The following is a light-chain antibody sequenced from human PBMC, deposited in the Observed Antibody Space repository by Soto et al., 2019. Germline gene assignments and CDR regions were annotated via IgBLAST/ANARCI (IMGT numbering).Light chain of an antibody. J-gene: IGKJ5*01. CDR3: QQYHNWPIT. CDR2: GAS. CDR1: QSVSSN. Sequence: EIVMTQSPATLSVSPGERATLSCRASQSVSSNLAWYQQKPGQAPRLLIYGASTRATGIPARFSGSGSGTDFSLTISSLQSEDFAVYYCQQYHNWPITFGQGTRLEN. V-gene: IGKV3-15*01.